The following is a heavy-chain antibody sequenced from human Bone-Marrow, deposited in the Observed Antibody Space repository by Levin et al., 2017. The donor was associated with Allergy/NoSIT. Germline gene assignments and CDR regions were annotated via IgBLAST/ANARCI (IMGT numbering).Heavy chain of an antibody. CDR3: ARVSPYDTSGYYFDF. D-gene: IGHD3-22*01. Sequence: SETLSLTCTVSGGSISSGDYYWSWVRQPPGKGLEWIGYIYYDGSTYFNPSLKSRVTISADTSKNHFSLKLSSVTAADTAVYYCARVSPYDTSGYYFDFWGQGTLVTVSS. J-gene: IGHJ4*02. CDR1: GGSISSGDYY. CDR2: IYYDGST. V-gene: IGHV4-30-4*01.